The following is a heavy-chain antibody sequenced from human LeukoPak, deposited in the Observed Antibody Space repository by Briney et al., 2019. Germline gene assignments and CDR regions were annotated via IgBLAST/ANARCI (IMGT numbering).Heavy chain of an antibody. CDR3: ARDPTHYLRYGYFDY. Sequence: GGSLRLSCAASGFTLSTSWMTWVRQAPGKGLEWVANIKQDGSEKFYVDSVKGRFTISRDNAKNSLYLQMNSLRAEDTAVYYCARDPTHYLRYGYFDYWGQGILVTVSS. V-gene: IGHV3-7*01. CDR1: GFTLSTSW. CDR2: IKQDGSEK. D-gene: IGHD3-9*01. J-gene: IGHJ4*02.